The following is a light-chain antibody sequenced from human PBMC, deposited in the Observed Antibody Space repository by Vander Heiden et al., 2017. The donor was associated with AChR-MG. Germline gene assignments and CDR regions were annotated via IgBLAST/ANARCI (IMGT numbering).Light chain of an antibody. CDR2: AAS. CDR3: QQLKCYPGVT. J-gene: IGKJ3*01. V-gene: IGKV1-9*01. CDR1: QGVSRY. Sequence: DIQSTQSPSFLSASVGDRVTISCRASQGVSRYLAWYQQKPGKAPKLLIYAASTLHSGVPSRSSGSGCGTEFTLTISSLQLEAFATYSCQQLKCYPGVTFGPRTRVDIK.